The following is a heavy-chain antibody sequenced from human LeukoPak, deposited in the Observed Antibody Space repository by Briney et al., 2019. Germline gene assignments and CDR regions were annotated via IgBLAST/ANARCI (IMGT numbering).Heavy chain of an antibody. V-gene: IGHV1-18*01. Sequence: ASVKVSCKTSGYTFSNYGVSWVRQAPGQGLEWMGWISAYNGNTNYAQKLQGRVTMTTDTSTSTAYMELRSLRSDDTAVYYCARESIVGAGGDYWGQGTLVTVSS. CDR2: ISAYNGNT. D-gene: IGHD1-26*01. J-gene: IGHJ4*02. CDR3: ARESIVGAGGDY. CDR1: GYTFSNYG.